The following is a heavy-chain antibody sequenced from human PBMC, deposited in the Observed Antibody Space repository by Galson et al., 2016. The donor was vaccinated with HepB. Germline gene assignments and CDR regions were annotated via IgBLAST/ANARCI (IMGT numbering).Heavy chain of an antibody. CDR2: VFHTGRF. J-gene: IGHJ4*02. CDR1: GGSIKAYY. Sequence: LSLTCNVSGGSIKAYYWAWIRQPPGKGLEWVGNVFHTGRFNYNPSLKSRVTISFDTSKSQISLMLGSMTAADTAVYFCARVSAGTYFDYWGQGTLGTVSS. V-gene: IGHV4-59*01. D-gene: IGHD1-14*01. CDR3: ARVSAGTYFDY.